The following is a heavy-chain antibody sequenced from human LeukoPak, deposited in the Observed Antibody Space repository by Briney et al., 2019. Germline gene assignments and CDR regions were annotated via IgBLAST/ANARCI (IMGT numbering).Heavy chain of an antibody. V-gene: IGHV3-23*01. D-gene: IGHD6-19*01. CDR2: ISGSGGST. Sequence: PRRSLRLSCAASGFTFSSYAMSWVRQAPGKGLEWVSAISGSGGSTYYADSVKGRFTISRDNSKNTLYLQMNSLRAEDTAVYYCAKEWQWLVLLNFDYWGQGTLVTVSS. CDR3: AKEWQWLVLLNFDY. J-gene: IGHJ4*02. CDR1: GFTFSSYA.